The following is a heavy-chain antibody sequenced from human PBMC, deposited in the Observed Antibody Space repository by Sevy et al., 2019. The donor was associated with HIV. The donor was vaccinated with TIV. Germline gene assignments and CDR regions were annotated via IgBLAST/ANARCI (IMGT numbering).Heavy chain of an antibody. D-gene: IGHD2-2*01. Sequence: GGLRLSCAASGFTFSAYAMNWVRQAPGKGLEWVSAISGKGRNTHYTDSVEGRFTISRDNSNNTLYLQMNSLRAEDTAVYYCAKTIDSGGGVVPAANYFYYGLDVWGQGTTVTVSS. CDR1: GFTFSAYA. CDR3: AKTIDSGGGVVPAANYFYYGLDV. CDR2: ISGKGRNT. V-gene: IGHV3-23*01. J-gene: IGHJ6*02.